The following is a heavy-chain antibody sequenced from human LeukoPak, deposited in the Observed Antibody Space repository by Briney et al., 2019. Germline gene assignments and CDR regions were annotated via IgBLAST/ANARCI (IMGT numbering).Heavy chain of an antibody. CDR2: IIPIFGTA. V-gene: IGHV1-69*05. Sequence: SVKVSCKASGGTFSSYAISWVRQAPGQGLEWMGGIIPIFGTANYAQKFQGRVTITTDESTSTAYMELSSLRSEDTAVYYCARATVQLETSHGFDYWGQGTLVTVSS. J-gene: IGHJ4*02. D-gene: IGHD6-6*01. CDR1: GGTFSSYA. CDR3: ARATVQLETSHGFDY.